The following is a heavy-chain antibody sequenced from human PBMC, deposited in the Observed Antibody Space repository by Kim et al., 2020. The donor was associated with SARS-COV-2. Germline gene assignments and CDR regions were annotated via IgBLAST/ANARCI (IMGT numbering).Heavy chain of an antibody. J-gene: IGHJ6*02. V-gene: IGHV3-74*01. CDR3: ARGFCSTTSCLYGMDV. Sequence: GGSLRLSCAASGLTFSKYWMHWVRQVPGKGLVWVSYINSDGSDTNYADSVKGRFTISRDNAKNTLYLQMNSLRVEDTAVYHCARGFCSTTSCLYGMDVWGQGTTVTVSS. CDR2: INSDGSDT. D-gene: IGHD2-2*01. CDR1: GLTFSKYW.